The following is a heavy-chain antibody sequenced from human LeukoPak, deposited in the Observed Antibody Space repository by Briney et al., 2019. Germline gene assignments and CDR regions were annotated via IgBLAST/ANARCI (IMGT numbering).Heavy chain of an antibody. CDR1: GYTFTGYY. D-gene: IGHD3-10*01. Sequence: ASVKVSCKASGYTFTGYYMHWVRQAPGQGLEWVGRINPNSGGTNYAQKFQGRVTMTRDTSISTAYMELSRLRSDDTAVYYCARGGLWFGELQFNDWGQGTLVTVSS. J-gene: IGHJ4*02. V-gene: IGHV1-2*06. CDR2: INPNSGGT. CDR3: ARGGLWFGELQFND.